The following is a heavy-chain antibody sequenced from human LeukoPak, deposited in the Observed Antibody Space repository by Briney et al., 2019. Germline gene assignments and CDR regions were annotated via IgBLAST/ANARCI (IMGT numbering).Heavy chain of an antibody. CDR3: AREGEHSGSYLFDY. V-gene: IGHV3-23*01. Sequence: GGSLRLSCAASGFTFSDYALIWVRQAPGKGLEWVSEIRGTGSAKYYVDSVKGRCTISRDNSRNTVYLQMNSLRAEDTAFYYCAREGEHSGSYLFDYWGQGTLVTVSS. CDR2: IRGTGSAK. J-gene: IGHJ4*02. D-gene: IGHD1-26*01. CDR1: GFTFSDYA.